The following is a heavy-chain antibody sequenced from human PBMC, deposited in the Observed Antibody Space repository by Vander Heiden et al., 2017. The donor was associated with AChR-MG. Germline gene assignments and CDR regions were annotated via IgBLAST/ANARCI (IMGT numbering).Heavy chain of an antibody. V-gene: IGHV2-5*02. CDR3: AHSPRVVVFFDY. CDR2: IYWDDDK. D-gene: IGHD3-22*01. CDR1: GFSLNTNAVS. J-gene: IGHJ4*02. Sequence: QITLKESGPTLVKPTQTLTLTCTFSGFSLNTNAVSVGWIRQPPGKALEWLALIYWDDDKRYSPSLKNRLTITKDTSKNQVVLTMTNMDPVDTATYYCAHSPRVVVFFDYWGQGTLVTVSS.